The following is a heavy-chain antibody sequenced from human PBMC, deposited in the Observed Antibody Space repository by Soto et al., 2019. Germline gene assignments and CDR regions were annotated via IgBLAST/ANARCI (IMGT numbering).Heavy chain of an antibody. CDR1: GGSFSGYY. CDR2: INHSGST. Sequence: SETLSLTCAVYGGSFSGYYWSWIRQPPGKGLEWIGEINHSGSTNYNPSLKSRVTISIDTSKNQFSLKLSSVTAADTAVYYCARGPPRGGYYVGRYYYMDVWGKGTTVTVSS. D-gene: IGHD3-3*01. V-gene: IGHV4-34*01. J-gene: IGHJ6*03. CDR3: ARGPPRGGYYVGRYYYMDV.